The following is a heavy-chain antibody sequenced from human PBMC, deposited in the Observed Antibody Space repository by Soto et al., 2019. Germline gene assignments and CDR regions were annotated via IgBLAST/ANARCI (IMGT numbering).Heavy chain of an antibody. Sequence: GGSLRLSCAASGFTFNNAWMIWVRQAPGKGLEWVDRIKSIIDGGTTGYAAPVKGRFTISRDDSKNTLHLQMNSLKTEDTALYYCTTGPYTYGLDYWGQGTLVTVSS. CDR2: IKSIIDGGTT. J-gene: IGHJ4*02. CDR1: GFTFNNAW. D-gene: IGHD5-18*01. CDR3: TTGPYTYGLDY. V-gene: IGHV3-15*01.